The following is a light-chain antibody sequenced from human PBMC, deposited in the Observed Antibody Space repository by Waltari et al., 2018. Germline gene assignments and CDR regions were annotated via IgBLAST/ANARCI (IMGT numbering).Light chain of an antibody. Sequence: GDRVTITCRASQGISNSLAWYQQKPGKAPKLLLYAASRLESGVPSRFSGSGSGTDYTLTISSLQPEDFATYYCQQYYSTPVTFGGGTKVEIK. CDR1: QGISNS. CDR3: QQYYSTPVT. V-gene: IGKV1-NL1*01. CDR2: AAS. J-gene: IGKJ4*01.